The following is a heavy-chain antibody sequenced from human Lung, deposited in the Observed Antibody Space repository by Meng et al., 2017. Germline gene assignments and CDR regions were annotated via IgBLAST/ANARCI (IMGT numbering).Heavy chain of an antibody. CDR3: VRDEDISSAGKLFGDY. Sequence: QVQLVQLGAEVKKPGAPVKVSCKPSGYNFPDYWLHWVRRAPGQGLEWMGRIDPKSGDTHYAQRFQGRVTMTGDTSISTAYMELSGLRSDDTAMYYCVRDEDISSAGKLFGDYWGQGTLVTVSS. CDR1: GYNFPDYW. CDR2: IDPKSGDT. D-gene: IGHD6-13*01. V-gene: IGHV1-2*06. J-gene: IGHJ4*02.